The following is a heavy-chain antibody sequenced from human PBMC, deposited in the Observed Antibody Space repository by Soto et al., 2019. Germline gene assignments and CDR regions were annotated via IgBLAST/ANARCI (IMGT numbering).Heavy chain of an antibody. Sequence: GWALRLSCAVSGFTFSDAWMSWVRQAPGKGLEWVGRIKRKTDGGTADYPAPVKGRFTISRDDSENMLYLQMNGLKTEDTAVYYCTTVTVVDVHSDYWGQGTLVTVS. CDR1: GFTFSDAW. J-gene: IGHJ4*02. V-gene: IGHV3-15*01. CDR2: IKRKTDGGTA. CDR3: TTVTVVDVHSDY. D-gene: IGHD2-15*01.